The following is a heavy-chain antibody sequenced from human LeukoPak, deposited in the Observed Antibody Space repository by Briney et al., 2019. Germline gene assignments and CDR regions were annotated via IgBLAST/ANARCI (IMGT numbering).Heavy chain of an antibody. CDR3: GRDRSLRHPYFDY. J-gene: IGHJ4*02. CDR1: GYSISSGYY. CDR2: IYQSGST. Sequence: MTSETLSIPCTVSGYSISSGYYWGWTRQPPGRGLEWIGTIYQSGSTYYNPSLKSRVNISIDTSKNQFALKLSSVAAADTAVYYCGRDRSLRHPYFDYWGQGTLVTVSS. V-gene: IGHV4-38-2*02.